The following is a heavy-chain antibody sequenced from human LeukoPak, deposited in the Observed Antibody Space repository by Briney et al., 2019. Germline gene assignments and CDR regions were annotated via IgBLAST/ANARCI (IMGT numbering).Heavy chain of an antibody. CDR1: GYTFTSYY. D-gene: IGHD3-10*01. V-gene: IGHV1-46*01. CDR2: INLSGGST. J-gene: IGHJ4*02. Sequence: ASVKVSCKASGYTFTSYYLHWVRQAPGQGLEWMGLINLSGGSTSYAPKFQGRVTMTRDTSTSIVYMELSSLRSEDRAVYYCARVSHEESDYWGQGTLVTVSS. CDR3: ARVSHEESDY.